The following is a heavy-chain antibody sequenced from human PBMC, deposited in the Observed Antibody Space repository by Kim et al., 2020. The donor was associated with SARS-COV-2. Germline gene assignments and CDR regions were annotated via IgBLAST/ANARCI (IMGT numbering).Heavy chain of an antibody. V-gene: IGHV1-69*01. D-gene: IGHD3-10*01. J-gene: IGHJ5*02. Sequence: KCQGRVTITADESTSTAYMELSSLRSEDTAVYYCASGSAVRGVISGWFDPWGQGTLVTVSS. CDR3: ASGSAVRGVISGWFDP.